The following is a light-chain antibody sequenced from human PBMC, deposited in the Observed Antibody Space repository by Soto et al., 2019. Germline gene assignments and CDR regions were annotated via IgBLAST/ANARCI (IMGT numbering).Light chain of an antibody. CDR3: QTWGTGIQV. CDR2: LNSDGSH. V-gene: IGLV4-69*01. Sequence: QLVLTQSPSASASLGASVKLTCTLSSGHSSYAIAWHQQQPEKGPRYLMKLNSDGSHSKGDGIPHRFSGSSSGAERYLTISSPQSEDEADYYCQTWGTGIQVFGGGTKLTVL. J-gene: IGLJ3*02. CDR1: SGHSSYA.